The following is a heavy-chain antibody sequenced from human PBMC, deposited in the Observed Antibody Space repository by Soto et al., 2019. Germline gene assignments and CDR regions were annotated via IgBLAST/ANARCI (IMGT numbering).Heavy chain of an antibody. Sequence: QVQLVESGGGVVQPGRSLRLSCAASGFTFSSHSIQWVRQAPGKGLEWVAVISYDGSSTYYADSVKGRFTISRDNSKNTAYLQMNSLRAEDTAVFYCAREWSTSGDLDYWGQGTLVIVSS. V-gene: IGHV3-30-3*01. CDR1: GFTFSSHS. J-gene: IGHJ4*02. D-gene: IGHD3-10*01. CDR3: AREWSTSGDLDY. CDR2: ISYDGSST.